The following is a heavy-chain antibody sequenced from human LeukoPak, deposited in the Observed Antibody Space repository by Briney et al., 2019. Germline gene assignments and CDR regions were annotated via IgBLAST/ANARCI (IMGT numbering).Heavy chain of an antibody. D-gene: IGHD1-26*01. CDR2: IKGDESAR. V-gene: IGHV3-7*01. J-gene: IGHJ4*02. CDR3: ARDVGGSLDS. Sequence: PGGSLRLSCAASGFTFSTYWMAWVRQAPGKGLEWVANIKGDESARHQADSVKGRFTISRDNAQNSVYLQMSSLRGEDTAVYYCARDVGGSLDSWGQGTLVTVSS. CDR1: GFTFSTYW.